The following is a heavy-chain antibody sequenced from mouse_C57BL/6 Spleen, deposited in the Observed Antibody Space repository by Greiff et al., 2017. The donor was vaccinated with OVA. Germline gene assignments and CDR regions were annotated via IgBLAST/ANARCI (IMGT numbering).Heavy chain of an antibody. CDR1: GYTFTGYW. CDR3: ARRRLPHYYAMDY. J-gene: IGHJ4*01. V-gene: IGHV1-9*01. Sequence: QVQLQESGAELMKPGASVKLSCKATGYTFTGYWIEWVKQRPGHGLEWIGEILPGSGSTNYNEKFKGKATFTADPSSNTAYMQLSSLTTEDSAIYYCARRRLPHYYAMDYWGQGTSVTVSS. D-gene: IGHD2-2*01. CDR2: ILPGSGST.